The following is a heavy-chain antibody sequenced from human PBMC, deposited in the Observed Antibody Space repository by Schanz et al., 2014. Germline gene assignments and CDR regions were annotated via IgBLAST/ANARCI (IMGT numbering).Heavy chain of an antibody. V-gene: IGHV3-64*04. CDR1: GFTFSIYA. CDR3: ARGGPAYYFDD. CDR2: ISHDGYST. Sequence: EQLVESGGGLVQPGGSLRLSCSASGFTFSIYAMHWVRQAPGKGLEYVSAISHDGYSTYYADSVKGRFTISRDNSKNTVYIQMNSLRAEDTAVYYCARGGPAYYFDDWGQGTLVTVSS. J-gene: IGHJ4*02.